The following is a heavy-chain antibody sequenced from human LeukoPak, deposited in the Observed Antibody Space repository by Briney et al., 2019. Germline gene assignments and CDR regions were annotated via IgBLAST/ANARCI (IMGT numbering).Heavy chain of an antibody. CDR1: GFTFSSYW. CDR2: INDDGRST. V-gene: IGHV3-74*01. J-gene: IGHJ4*02. Sequence: GGSLRLSCAASGFTFSSYWMHWVRQAPGKGLVGVSRINDDGRSTSYADSVKGRFTISRDNAKNTLYLQMNSLRPEDTAVYYCARVRWGGLYYFDYWGQGTLVTVSS. D-gene: IGHD3-16*01. CDR3: ARVRWGGLYYFDY.